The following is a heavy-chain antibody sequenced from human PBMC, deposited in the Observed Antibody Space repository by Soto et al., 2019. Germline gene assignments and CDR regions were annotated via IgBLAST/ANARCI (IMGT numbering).Heavy chain of an antibody. CDR1: GFTFSSYA. CDR3: AKAVYYDILTGYLPQEYYFDY. J-gene: IGHJ4*02. V-gene: IGHV3-23*01. D-gene: IGHD3-9*01. Sequence: GGSLRLSCAASGFTFSSYAMSWVRQAPGKGLEWVSAISGSGGSTYYADSVKGRFTISRDNSKNALYLQMNSLRAEDTAVYYCAKAVYYDILTGYLPQEYYFDYWGQGTLVTVSS. CDR2: ISGSGGST.